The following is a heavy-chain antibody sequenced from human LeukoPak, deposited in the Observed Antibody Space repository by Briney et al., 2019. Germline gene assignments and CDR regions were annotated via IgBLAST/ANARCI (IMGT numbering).Heavy chain of an antibody. CDR3: GRGRRRGTGLDY. Sequence: PSETLSLTCTVSGGSISSYYWSWIRQPAGKGLEWIGRIYTSGSTNYNPSRKSRVTMSVDTSKNQFSLKMTSVTAADTDVYDCGRGRRRGTGLDYWGQGTLVTVSS. CDR2: IYTSGST. CDR1: GGSISSYY. D-gene: IGHD1-1*01. V-gene: IGHV4-4*07. J-gene: IGHJ4*02.